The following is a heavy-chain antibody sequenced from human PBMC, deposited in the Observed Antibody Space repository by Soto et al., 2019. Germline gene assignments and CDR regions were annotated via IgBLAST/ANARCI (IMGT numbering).Heavy chain of an antibody. CDR3: AKACWGGECGGDYYYMDV. CDR2: ISWNSGSI. V-gene: IGHV3-9*01. CDR1: GFTFDDYA. D-gene: IGHD2-21*01. J-gene: IGHJ6*03. Sequence: GGSLRLSCAASGFTFDDYAMHWVRQAPGKGLEWVSGISWNSGSIGYADSVKGRFTISRDNAKNSLYLQMNSLRAEDTALYYCAKACWGGECGGDYYYMDVWGKGTTVTVSS.